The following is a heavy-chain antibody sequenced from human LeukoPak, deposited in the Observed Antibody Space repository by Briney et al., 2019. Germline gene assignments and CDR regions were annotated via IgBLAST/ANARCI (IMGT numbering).Heavy chain of an antibody. D-gene: IGHD5-18*01. CDR1: GYTFTGYY. CDR3: ARDRNLWIQPRLGAFDI. Sequence: GASVKVSCKASGYTFTGYYMHWVRQAPGQGLEWMGWINPNSGGTNYAQKFQGRVTMTRDTSISTAYMELSRLRSDDTAVYYCARDRNLWIQPRLGAFDIWGKGTTVTISS. CDR2: INPNSGGT. V-gene: IGHV1-2*02. J-gene: IGHJ6*04.